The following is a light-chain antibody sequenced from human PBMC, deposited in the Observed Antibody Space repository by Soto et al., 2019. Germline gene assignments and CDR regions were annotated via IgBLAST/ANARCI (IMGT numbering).Light chain of an antibody. CDR2: WAS. J-gene: IGKJ1*01. CDR1: QNILYSSNNKNY. V-gene: IGKV4-1*01. Sequence: DIVMTQSPDSLAVSLGERATIDCKSSQNILYSSNNKNYLAWYQQKPGQPPRLLFYWASTRESGVPARFSGSGSGAHFTLTITGLQPEDVAVYYCQQYYGSPWTFGQGTKVEVK. CDR3: QQYYGSPWT.